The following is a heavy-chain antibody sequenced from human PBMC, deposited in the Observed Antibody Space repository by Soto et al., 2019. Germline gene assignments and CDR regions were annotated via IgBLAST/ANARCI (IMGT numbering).Heavy chain of an antibody. Sequence: ASVKVSCKVSGYTLTELSMHWVRQAPGKGLEWMGGFDPEDGNTNYAQKLQGRVTMTTDTSTSTAYMELRSLRSDDTAVYYCASGSPYCSSTSCDYYYYYMDVWGKGTTVTVSS. D-gene: IGHD2-2*01. V-gene: IGHV1-24*01. CDR3: ASGSPYCSSTSCDYYYYYMDV. J-gene: IGHJ6*03. CDR2: FDPEDGNT. CDR1: GYTLTELS.